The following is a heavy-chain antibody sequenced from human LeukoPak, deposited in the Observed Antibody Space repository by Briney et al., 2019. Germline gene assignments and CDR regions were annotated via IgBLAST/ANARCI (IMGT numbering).Heavy chain of an antibody. J-gene: IGHJ4*02. CDR3: ARGGRGYDSTTFPFDY. Sequence: PGGSLRLSCAASGFTVSNNYMNWVRQAPGKGLEWVSYISSSSSTIYYADSVKGRFTISRDNAKNSLYLQMNSLRAEDTAVYYCARGGRGYDSTTFPFDYWGQGTLVTVSS. CDR2: ISSSSSTI. V-gene: IGHV3-48*04. CDR1: GFTVSNNY. D-gene: IGHD5-12*01.